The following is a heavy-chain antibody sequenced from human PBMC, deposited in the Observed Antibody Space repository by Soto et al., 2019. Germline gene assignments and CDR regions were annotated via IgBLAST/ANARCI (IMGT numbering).Heavy chain of an antibody. D-gene: IGHD2-15*01. J-gene: IGHJ5*02. V-gene: IGHV1-8*01. CDR1: GYTFTSYD. Sequence: QVQLVQSGAEVKKPGASVKVSCKASGYTFTSYDINWVRQATGQGLEWMGWMNPNSGNTGYAQKFQVGVTMPRNTSISTAYMELISLRSEDTAVYYCAGGYHCSGGSCYAAGRFDPWGQGTLVTVSS. CDR2: MNPNSGNT. CDR3: AGGYHCSGGSCYAAGRFDP.